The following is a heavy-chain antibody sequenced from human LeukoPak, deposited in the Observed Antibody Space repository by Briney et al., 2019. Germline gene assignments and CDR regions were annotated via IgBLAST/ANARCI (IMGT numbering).Heavy chain of an antibody. CDR2: ISGSVGST. V-gene: IGHV3-23*01. Sequence: GGSLRLSSADSGFTFSSYAMSWVRQAPGTRLEWVSAISGSVGSTYYADSVKGRFTISRDNSKNTLYLQMNSLRAEDTAVYYCAKVGCSSTSCPNFSYYYYYGMDVWGKGTTVTVSS. CDR3: AKVGCSSTSCPNFSYYYYYGMDV. D-gene: IGHD2-2*01. CDR1: GFTFSSYA. J-gene: IGHJ6*04.